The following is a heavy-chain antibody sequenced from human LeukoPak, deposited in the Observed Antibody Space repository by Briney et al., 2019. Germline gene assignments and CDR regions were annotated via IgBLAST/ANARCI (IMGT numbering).Heavy chain of an antibody. Sequence: SETLSLTCTVSGGSISSSTYYWGWIRQPPGKGLEWIGSIYYYGSTHYNPSLKSRVTISVDTSKNQFSLKLSSVTAADTAVYYCARHAGGDTAMPIDYWGQGTLVTVSS. CDR1: GGSISSSTYY. CDR2: IYYYGST. CDR3: ARHAGGDTAMPIDY. D-gene: IGHD5-18*01. J-gene: IGHJ4*02. V-gene: IGHV4-39*01.